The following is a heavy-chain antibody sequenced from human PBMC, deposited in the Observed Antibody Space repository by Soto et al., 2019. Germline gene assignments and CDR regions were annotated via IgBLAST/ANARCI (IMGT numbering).Heavy chain of an antibody. Sequence: ASVKVYWKASGYTFTSYYMHWVRQAPGQGLEWMGIINPSGGSTSYAQKFQGRVTMTRDTSTSTVYMELSSLRSEDTAVYYCARGARGAAAGTPGDYYYYGMDVWGQGTTVTVSS. CDR2: INPSGGST. CDR3: ARGARGAAAGTPGDYYYYGMDV. CDR1: GYTFTSYY. V-gene: IGHV1-46*01. D-gene: IGHD6-13*01. J-gene: IGHJ6*02.